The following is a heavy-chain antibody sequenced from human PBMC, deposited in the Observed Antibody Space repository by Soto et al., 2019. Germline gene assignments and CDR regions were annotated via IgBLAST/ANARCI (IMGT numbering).Heavy chain of an antibody. CDR1: GFTFTGYS. CDR2: TSSDGGTK. CDR3: AGEVVLTKWYLEN. J-gene: IGHJ4*02. D-gene: IGHD2-21*01. V-gene: IGHV3-30-3*01. Sequence: QVQLMESGGGVVQPGGSVRLSYETSGFTFTGYSMHWFRQAPGKGLEWVAVTSSDGGTKFYADSVKGRFTVSRDNSRKTLFLEMNSLRPEDTGIYYCAGEVVLTKWYLENWGQGILVTVSS.